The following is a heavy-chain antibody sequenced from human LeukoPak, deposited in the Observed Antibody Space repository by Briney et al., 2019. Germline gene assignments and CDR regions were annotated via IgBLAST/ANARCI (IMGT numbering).Heavy chain of an antibody. Sequence: GGSLRLSCVASGFTFSSYWMNWVRQAPGKGLEWVANIKQDESEKYYVDSVKGRFTISRDNAKNSLYLQMNSLRAEDTAVYYCARGQVTTVTGLAAFDIWGQGTMVTVSS. CDR1: GFTFSSYW. CDR3: ARGQVTTVTGLAAFDI. J-gene: IGHJ3*02. D-gene: IGHD4-17*01. CDR2: IKQDESEK. V-gene: IGHV3-7*04.